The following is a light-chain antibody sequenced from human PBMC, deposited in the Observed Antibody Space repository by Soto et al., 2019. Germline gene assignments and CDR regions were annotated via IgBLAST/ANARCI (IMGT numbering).Light chain of an antibody. CDR2: DAS. CDR3: QQRSNWYT. CDR1: QSVNNY. V-gene: IGKV3-11*01. J-gene: IGKJ2*01. Sequence: EIVLTQSPATLSLSPGERATLSCRASQSVNNYLAWYQQKPGQAPRLLIYDASNRATGIPARFSGSGSGTHFTLTISRLEPDDFAVYYCQQRSNWYTFGQGTKLEIK.